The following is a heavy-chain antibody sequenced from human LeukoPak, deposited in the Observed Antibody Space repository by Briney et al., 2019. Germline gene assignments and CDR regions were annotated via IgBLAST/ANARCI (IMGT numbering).Heavy chain of an antibody. CDR3: ARSNPNRNALDL. V-gene: IGHV3-7*01. CDR1: GFTLNSYL. CDR2: IKKDGSEE. Sequence: GGSLRLSCAASGFTLNSYLMSWVRQAPGRGLEWVANIKKDGSEENYLDSVKGRFTVSRDNAKNSLYLQMNSLRGEDTAVYYCARSNPNRNALDLWGQGTLVTISS. J-gene: IGHJ3*01. D-gene: IGHD1-14*01.